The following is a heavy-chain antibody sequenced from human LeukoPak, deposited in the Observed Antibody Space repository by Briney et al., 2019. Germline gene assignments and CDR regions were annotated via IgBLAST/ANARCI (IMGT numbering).Heavy chain of an antibody. CDR3: ARAGGSYYYGMDV. V-gene: IGHV1-46*01. J-gene: IGHJ6*02. CDR2: INPSGGST. D-gene: IGHD1-26*01. Sequence: ASVKVSCKASGYTFTSYYMHWVRQAPGQGLEWMGIINPSGGSTSYAQKFQGRVTITADESTSTAYMELSSLRSEDTAVYYCARAGGSYYYGMDVWGQGTTVTVSS. CDR1: GYTFTSYY.